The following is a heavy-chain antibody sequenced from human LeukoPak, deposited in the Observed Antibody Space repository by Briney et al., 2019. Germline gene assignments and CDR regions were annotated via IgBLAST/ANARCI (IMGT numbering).Heavy chain of an antibody. Sequence: ASVKVSCKTSGYTFTSFDINWVRQATGQGLEWMGWISAYNGNTNYAQKLQGRVTMTTDTSTSTAYMELRSLRSDDTAVYYCARGRKGYCSGGSCGDAFDIWGQETMVTVSS. J-gene: IGHJ3*02. CDR2: ISAYNGNT. V-gene: IGHV1-18*01. CDR3: ARGRKGYCSGGSCGDAFDI. CDR1: GYTFTSFD. D-gene: IGHD2-15*01.